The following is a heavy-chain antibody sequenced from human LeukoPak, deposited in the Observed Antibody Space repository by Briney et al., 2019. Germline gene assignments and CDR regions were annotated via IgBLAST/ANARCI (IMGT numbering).Heavy chain of an antibody. V-gene: IGHV4-59*01. Sequence: SETLSLTCTVSGGSISSYYWSWIRQPPGKGLEWIGYISYSGSTNYNPSLKSRVTISVDTSKNQFSLKLSSVTAADTAVYYCARAVGVGGTVDYWGQGTLVTVSS. J-gene: IGHJ4*02. CDR1: GGSISSYY. CDR3: ARAVGVGGTVDY. D-gene: IGHD2-15*01. CDR2: ISYSGST.